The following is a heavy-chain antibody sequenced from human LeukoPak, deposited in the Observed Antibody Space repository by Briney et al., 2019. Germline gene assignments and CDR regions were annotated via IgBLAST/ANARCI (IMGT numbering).Heavy chain of an antibody. Sequence: SETLSLTCTVSGGSISSYYWSWIRQPPGKGLGWIGYIYYSGSTNYNPSLKSRVTISVDTSKNQFSLKLSSVTAADTAVYYCAKINFHYDGSGDYYYYMDVWGKGTTVTVSS. CDR3: AKINFHYDGSGDYYYYMDV. D-gene: IGHD3-22*01. J-gene: IGHJ6*03. CDR1: GGSISSYY. V-gene: IGHV4-59*01. CDR2: IYYSGST.